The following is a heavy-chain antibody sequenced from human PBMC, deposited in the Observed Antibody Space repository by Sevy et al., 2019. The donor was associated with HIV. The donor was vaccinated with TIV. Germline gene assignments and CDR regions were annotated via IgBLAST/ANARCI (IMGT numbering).Heavy chain of an antibody. J-gene: IGHJ4*02. CDR1: AFTFSTYA. CDR3: ARGGILVEGDDRTTPFDF. D-gene: IGHD2-15*01. V-gene: IGHV3-30-3*01. Sequence: GGSLRLSCAASAFTFSTYAMHWVRQAPGKGLEWVAVISSDGVNKYYADSVRGRFTISRDNSKSTLYLQMNNLRAGDTGVYYCARGGILVEGDDRTTPFDFWGQGTLVTVSS. CDR2: ISSDGVNK.